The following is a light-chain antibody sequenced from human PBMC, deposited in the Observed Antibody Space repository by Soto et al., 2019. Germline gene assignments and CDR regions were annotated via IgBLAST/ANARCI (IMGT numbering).Light chain of an antibody. Sequence: IQMTQSPSALSPSVGDRVTISCRTSHSINVWLAWYQQKPGQAPKLLISRASSSAPGVPSRFSGSGSGTEFTLTISSLQPDDFATYYCQQYNNFWTFGQGTKVELK. V-gene: IGKV1-5*03. CDR1: HSINVW. J-gene: IGKJ1*01. CDR2: RAS. CDR3: QQYNNFWT.